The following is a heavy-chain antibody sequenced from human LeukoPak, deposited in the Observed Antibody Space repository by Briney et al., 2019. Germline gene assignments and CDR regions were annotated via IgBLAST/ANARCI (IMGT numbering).Heavy chain of an antibody. CDR3: ARDTMVRGVYAFDI. Sequence: SETLSLTCTVSGGSISSGDYYWRWLRQPPGKGLEWIGYIYYSGSTNYNPSLKSRVTISVDTSKNQFSLKLSSVTAADTAVYYCARDTMVRGVYAFDIWGQGTMVTVSS. J-gene: IGHJ3*02. CDR2: IYYSGST. CDR1: GGSISSGDYY. D-gene: IGHD3-10*01. V-gene: IGHV4-61*08.